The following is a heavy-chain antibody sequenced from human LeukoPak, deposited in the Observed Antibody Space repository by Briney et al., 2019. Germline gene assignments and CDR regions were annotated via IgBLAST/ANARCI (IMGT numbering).Heavy chain of an antibody. V-gene: IGHV3-48*01. CDR2: ISSSNNI. CDR1: GFTFSSYS. D-gene: IGHD3-9*01. J-gene: IGHJ4*02. CDR3: ARDHDWAFDY. Sequence: PGGSLRLSCAASGFTFSSYSMNWVRQAPGKGLEWVSYISSSNNIYYADSVKGRFTISRDNAKNSLYLQMNSLRAEDTAVYYCARDHDWAFDYWGQGTLVTVSS.